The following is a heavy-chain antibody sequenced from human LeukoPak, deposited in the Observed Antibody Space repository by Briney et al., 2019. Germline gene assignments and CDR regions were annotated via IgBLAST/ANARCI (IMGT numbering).Heavy chain of an antibody. CDR1: GFTLSSYA. Sequence: GGSLRLSCAASGFTLSSYAMSWVRQAPGKGLEWVSDISGIGGYTYYADSVQGRFTISRDNSKSTLCLQMNSLRAEDTAVYYCAKQLGYCSDGSCYFPYWGQGTLVTVSS. CDR3: AKQLGYCSDGSCYFPY. V-gene: IGHV3-23*01. J-gene: IGHJ4*02. D-gene: IGHD2-15*01. CDR2: ISGIGGYT.